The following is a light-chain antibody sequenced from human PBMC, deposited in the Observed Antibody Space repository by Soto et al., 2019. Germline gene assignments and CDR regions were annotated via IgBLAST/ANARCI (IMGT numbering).Light chain of an antibody. CDR2: AAS. J-gene: IGKJ1*01. Sequence: DIQMTQSPSSLSASVGDRVTISCRASQSINNYLIWYQQKPGTAPRLLIYAASTLQSGVPSRFSGSGSGTDFTLTISCLQSEDFATYYCQQYYSYPQTFGQGTKVDIK. V-gene: IGKV1-39*01. CDR3: QQYYSYPQT. CDR1: QSINNY.